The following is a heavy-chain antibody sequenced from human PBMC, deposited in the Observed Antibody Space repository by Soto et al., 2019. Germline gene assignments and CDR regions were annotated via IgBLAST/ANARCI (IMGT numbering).Heavy chain of an antibody. Sequence: ASVKRSCTTSGYTFITYGINWVRQAPGQGLEWMGWIRPYNGNTNYAQKFQGRVTMTTGTSTSTAYMELRSLRPDDTAVYYCARDLDGSGSYYTDYWGQGTLVTVSS. D-gene: IGHD3-10*01. CDR3: ARDLDGSGSYYTDY. V-gene: IGHV1-18*01. CDR2: IRPYNGNT. J-gene: IGHJ4*02. CDR1: GYTFITYG.